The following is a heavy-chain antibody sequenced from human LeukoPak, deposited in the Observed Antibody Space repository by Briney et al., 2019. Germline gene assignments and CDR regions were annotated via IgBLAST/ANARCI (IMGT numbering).Heavy chain of an antibody. CDR2: ISSSSSYI. D-gene: IGHD3-22*01. CDR3: ARIKYYYDSSGYYF. Sequence: GGTLRLSCAASGFTFSSYGMSWVRQAPGKGLEWVSGISSSSSYIYYADSVKGRFTISRDNAKNSLYLQMNSLRAEDTAVYYCARIKYYYDSSGYYFWGQGTLVTVSS. J-gene: IGHJ4*02. CDR1: GFTFSSYG. V-gene: IGHV3-21*01.